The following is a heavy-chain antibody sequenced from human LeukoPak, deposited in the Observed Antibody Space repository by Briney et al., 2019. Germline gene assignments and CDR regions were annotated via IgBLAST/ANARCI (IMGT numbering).Heavy chain of an antibody. V-gene: IGHV3-33*06. CDR3: VEGYCGGGICFSRTMYYFDY. CDR1: GFTFSSYG. J-gene: IGHJ4*02. Sequence: GRSLRLSCAASGFTFSSYGMHWVRQAPGKGLEWVAVIWYDGSNKYYADSVKGRFTISRDNSKNTLYLQMNSLRAEDTAVYYCVEGYCGGGICFSRTMYYFDYWGQGTLVTVSS. D-gene: IGHD2-15*01. CDR2: IWYDGSNK.